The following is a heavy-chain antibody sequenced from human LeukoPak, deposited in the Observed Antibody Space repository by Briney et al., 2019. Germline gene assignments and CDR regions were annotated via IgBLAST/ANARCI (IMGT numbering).Heavy chain of an antibody. CDR2: FYTSGST. D-gene: IGHD4-17*01. Sequence: PSQTLSLTCTVSGGSISSRSYYWNWIRQPAGKGLEWIGRFYTSGSTNYNPSLKSRVTISVDTSKNQFSLKLSSVTAADTAVYYCARGPLTMTRGFDPWGQGTLVTVSS. CDR3: ARGPLTMTRGFDP. J-gene: IGHJ5*02. V-gene: IGHV4-61*02. CDR1: GGSISSRSYY.